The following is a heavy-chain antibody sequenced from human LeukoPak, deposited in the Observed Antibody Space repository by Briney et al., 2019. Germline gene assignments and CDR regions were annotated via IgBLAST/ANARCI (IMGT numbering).Heavy chain of an antibody. Sequence: GGSLRLSCAASGFTFSDYYMSWIRQAPGKGLEWVSYISSSGSTIYYADSVKGRFTISRDNAKNSLYLQMNSLRAEDTAVYYCAREYQLLSSQTDWFDPWGQGTLVTVSS. CDR3: AREYQLLSSQTDWFDP. J-gene: IGHJ5*02. D-gene: IGHD2-2*01. CDR1: GFTFSDYY. CDR2: ISSSGSTI. V-gene: IGHV3-11*01.